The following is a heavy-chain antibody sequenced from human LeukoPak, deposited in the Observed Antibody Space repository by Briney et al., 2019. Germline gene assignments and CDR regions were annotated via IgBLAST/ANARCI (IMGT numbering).Heavy chain of an antibody. Sequence: GGSLRLSCAASGFTFSSYAMHWVRQAPGKGLEWVAVISYDGSNKYYADSVKGRFTISRDNSKNTLYLQMNSLRDEDAAVYYCATESSLSNWGRGTLVTVSS. CDR3: ATESSLSN. CDR2: ISYDGSNK. J-gene: IGHJ4*02. CDR1: GFTFSSYA. V-gene: IGHV3-30*01.